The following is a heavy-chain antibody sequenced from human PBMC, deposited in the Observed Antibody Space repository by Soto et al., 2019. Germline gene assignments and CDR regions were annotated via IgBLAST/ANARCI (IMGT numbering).Heavy chain of an antibody. CDR2: ISSSSSYI. J-gene: IGHJ6*03. CDR3: ARDLRFLEWLLSVYMDV. V-gene: IGHV3-21*01. CDR1: GFTFSSYS. Sequence: GGSLRLSCAASGFTFSSYSMNWVRQAPGKGLEWVSSISSSSSYIYYADSAKGRFTISRDNAKNSLYLQMNSLRAEDTAVYYCARDLRFLEWLLSVYMDVWGKGTTVTVSS. D-gene: IGHD3-3*01.